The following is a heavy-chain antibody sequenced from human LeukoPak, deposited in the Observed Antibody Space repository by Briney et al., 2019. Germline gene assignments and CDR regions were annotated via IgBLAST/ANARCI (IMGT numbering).Heavy chain of an antibody. Sequence: GGSLRLSCAASGFTFSNYAMSWVRQAPGKGLEWVSAIVGSGGSTYYADSVKGRSTISRDNSKNTPFLQMNSLRVEDTALYYCSKWGDYDVLTGYYDSDFWGQGTLVTVSS. CDR1: GFTFSNYA. CDR2: IVGSGGST. CDR3: SKWGDYDVLTGYYDSDF. J-gene: IGHJ4*02. V-gene: IGHV3-23*01. D-gene: IGHD3-9*01.